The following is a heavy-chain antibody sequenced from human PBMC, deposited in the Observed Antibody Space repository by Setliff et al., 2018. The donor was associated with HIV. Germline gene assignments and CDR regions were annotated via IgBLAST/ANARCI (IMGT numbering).Heavy chain of an antibody. CDR2: VYYSGST. J-gene: IGHJ4*02. V-gene: IGHV4-39*07. CDR3: ARRGIEGTPR. CDR1: GGSISSSSYY. D-gene: IGHD2-15*01. Sequence: SETLSLTCTVSGGSISSSSYYWGWIRQPPGKGLEWIGSVYYSGSTYYNPSLKSRVTISVDTSKNQFSLKLSSVTAADTAVYYCARRGIEGTPRWGQGTLVTVSS.